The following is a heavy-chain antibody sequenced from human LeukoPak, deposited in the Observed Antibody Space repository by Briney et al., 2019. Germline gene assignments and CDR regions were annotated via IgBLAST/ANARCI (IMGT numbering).Heavy chain of an antibody. D-gene: IGHD4-17*01. CDR3: ARVVTTGSYFDY. Sequence: SETLSLTCTVSGGSVSSGSYYWSWIRQPPGKGLEWIAYIYYGGSTNYNPSLRSRVTISVDTSKNQFSLKLSSVTAADTAVYYCARVVTTGSYFDYWGQGTLVTVSS. J-gene: IGHJ4*02. CDR2: IYYGGST. V-gene: IGHV4-61*01. CDR1: GGSVSSGSYY.